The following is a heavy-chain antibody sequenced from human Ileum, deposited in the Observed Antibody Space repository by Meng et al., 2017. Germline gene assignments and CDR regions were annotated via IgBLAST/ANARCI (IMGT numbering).Heavy chain of an antibody. J-gene: IGHJ4*02. CDR1: GASVSSNNDG. CDR3: ARDHWGSLDY. CDR2: GST. D-gene: IGHD7-27*01. V-gene: IGHV4-61*01. Sequence: VRLKGQGPGLISPPSTLSLTGTASGASVSSNNDGWGWIRQPPGKVLEWIGYGSTNHNPSLKSRVTISVDTSKNQFFLTLNSVTAADTAIYYCARDHWGSLDYWGQGILVTVSS.